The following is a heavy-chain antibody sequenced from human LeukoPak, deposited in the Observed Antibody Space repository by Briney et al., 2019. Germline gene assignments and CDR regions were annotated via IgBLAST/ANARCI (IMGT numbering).Heavy chain of an antibody. V-gene: IGHV1-2*02. CDR3: ARDIQFRDFRRAAEYYYMDV. CDR1: GYTFTGYY. D-gene: IGHD3-3*01. J-gene: IGHJ6*03. Sequence: ASVKVSCKASGYTFTGYYMHWVRQAPGQGLEWMGWINPNSGGTNYAQKFQGRVTMTRDTSISTAYMELSRLRSDDTAVYYCARDIQFRDFRRAAEYYYMDVWGKGTTVTVSS. CDR2: INPNSGGT.